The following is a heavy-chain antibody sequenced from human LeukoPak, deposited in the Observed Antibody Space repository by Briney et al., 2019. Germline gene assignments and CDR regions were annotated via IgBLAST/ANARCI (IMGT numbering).Heavy chain of an antibody. CDR2: IRYDGSNK. V-gene: IGHV3-30*02. D-gene: IGHD6-13*01. CDR3: ARDPNGYSSPPDV. J-gene: IGHJ6*04. Sequence: GGSLRLSCAASGFTFSSYGMHWVRQAPGKGLEWVAFIRYDGSNKYYADSVKGRFTISRDNSKNTLYLQMNSLRAEDTAVYYCARDPNGYSSPPDVWGNGTTVTVSS. CDR1: GFTFSSYG.